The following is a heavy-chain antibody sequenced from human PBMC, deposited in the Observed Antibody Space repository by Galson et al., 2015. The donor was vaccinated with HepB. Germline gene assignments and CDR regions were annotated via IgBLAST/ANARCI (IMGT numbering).Heavy chain of an antibody. Sequence: SLRLSCAASGFTFSSYAMSWVRQAPGKGLEWVSYISSSSSTIYYADSVKGRFTISRDNAKNSLYLQMNSLRAEDTAVYYCARDLLAPAAIGSPLYYYYGMDVWGQGTTVTISS. CDR3: ARDLLAPAAIGSPLYYYYGMDV. J-gene: IGHJ6*02. CDR1: GFTFSSYA. D-gene: IGHD2-2*01. CDR2: ISSSSSTI. V-gene: IGHV3-48*04.